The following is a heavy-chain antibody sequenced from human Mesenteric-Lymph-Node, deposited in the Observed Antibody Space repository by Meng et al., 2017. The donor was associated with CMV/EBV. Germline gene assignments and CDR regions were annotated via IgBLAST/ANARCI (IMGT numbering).Heavy chain of an antibody. CDR1: GYTFTDYF. CDR2: ITLNSGGT. D-gene: IGHD1-26*01. Sequence: RKASGYTFTDYFRQWMRQAPGQGLEWMGWITLNSGGTKYAQKFQGRVTMTRDTSVSTAYMVINSLRSDDTAVYYCVSYSASSLRFGPWGQGTLVTVSS. V-gene: IGHV1-2*02. CDR3: VSYSASSLRFGP. J-gene: IGHJ5*02.